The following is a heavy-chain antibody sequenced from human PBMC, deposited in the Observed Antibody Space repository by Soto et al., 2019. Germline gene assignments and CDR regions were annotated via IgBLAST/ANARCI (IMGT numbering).Heavy chain of an antibody. CDR3: TTDGYCSGGSCYPNYYYYGMDV. CDR2: ISYDGSNK. CDR1: GFTFSSYG. D-gene: IGHD2-15*01. J-gene: IGHJ6*02. V-gene: IGHV3-30*03. Sequence: QVQLVESGGGVVQPGRSLRLSCAASGFTFSSYGMHWVRQAPGKGLEWVAVISYDGSNKYYADSVKGRFTISRDNSKNTLYLQMNSLRAEDTAVYYCTTDGYCSGGSCYPNYYYYGMDVWGQGTTVTVSS.